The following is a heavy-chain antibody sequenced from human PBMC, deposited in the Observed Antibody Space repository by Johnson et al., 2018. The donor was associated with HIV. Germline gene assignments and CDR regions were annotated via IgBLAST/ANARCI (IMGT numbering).Heavy chain of an antibody. V-gene: IGHV3-33*06. CDR3: GKGGVYSCHWDYGFDV. CDR1: GFTFSSYG. D-gene: IGHD2-15*01. CDR2: IWYDGGNK. Sequence: QVQLVESGGGVVQPGRSLRLSCAASGFTFSSYGMHWVRQAPGKGLEWVAVIWYDGGNKYYADSVKGRFTISRDNAKNTVYLQMHSLRAEDTDVYGGGKGGVYSCHWDYGFDVCGQWTMVTVSS. J-gene: IGHJ3*01.